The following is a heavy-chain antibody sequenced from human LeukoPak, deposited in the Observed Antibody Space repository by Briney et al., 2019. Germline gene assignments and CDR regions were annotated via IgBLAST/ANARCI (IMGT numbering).Heavy chain of an antibody. Sequence: GGSLRLSCVASGFTVSGVYMSWVRQAPGQGLDWVSVIYSDDSTYYADSVKGRFTISRDNSKNTLNLQMSSLRGDDTAVYYCVKTPTATTASWYFHLWGRGTLVTVSS. CDR2: IYSDDST. CDR1: GFTVSGVY. CDR3: VKTPTATTASWYFHL. D-gene: IGHD1/OR15-1a*01. J-gene: IGHJ2*01. V-gene: IGHV3-53*05.